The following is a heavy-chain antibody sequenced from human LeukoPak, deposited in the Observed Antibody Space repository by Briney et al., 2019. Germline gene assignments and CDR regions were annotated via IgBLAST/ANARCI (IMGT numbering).Heavy chain of an antibody. CDR1: GGTFSSYA. J-gene: IGHJ4*02. Sequence: GASVKVSCKASGGTFSSYAISWVRQAPGQGLEWMGRIIPIFGTANYAQKFQGRVTMTRDTSISTAYMELSRLRSDDTAVYYCARAPPWNDVHWGQGTLVTVSS. CDR2: IIPIFGTA. D-gene: IGHD1-1*01. V-gene: IGHV1-69*05. CDR3: ARAPPWNDVH.